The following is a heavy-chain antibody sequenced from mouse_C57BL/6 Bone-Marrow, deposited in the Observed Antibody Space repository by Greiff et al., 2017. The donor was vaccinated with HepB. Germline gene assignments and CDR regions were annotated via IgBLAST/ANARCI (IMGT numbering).Heavy chain of an antibody. CDR2: IDPENGDT. CDR3: TTTGSNFDY. D-gene: IGHD4-1*01. V-gene: IGHV14-4*01. CDR1: GFNIKDDY. Sequence: EVQLQQSGAELVRPGASVKLSCTASGFNIKDDYMHWVKQRPEQGLEWIGWIDPENGDTEYASKFQGKATITADTSSNTAYLQLSSLTSEDTAVYYFTTTGSNFDYWGQGTTLTVSS. J-gene: IGHJ2*01.